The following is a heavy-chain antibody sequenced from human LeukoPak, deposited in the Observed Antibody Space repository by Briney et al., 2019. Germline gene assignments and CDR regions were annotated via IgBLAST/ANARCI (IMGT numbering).Heavy chain of an antibody. J-gene: IGHJ5*02. V-gene: IGHV4-34*01. Sequence: PSETLSLTCAVYGGSFSGYYWSWIRQPPGKGLEWIGEINHSGSTNYNPSFKSRVTISVDTTKNQFSLMLSSVTAADTAVYYCARGGGSGPARFDPWGQGTLVTVSS. CDR2: INHSGST. CDR3: ARGGGSGPARFDP. D-gene: IGHD3-10*01. CDR1: GGSFSGYY.